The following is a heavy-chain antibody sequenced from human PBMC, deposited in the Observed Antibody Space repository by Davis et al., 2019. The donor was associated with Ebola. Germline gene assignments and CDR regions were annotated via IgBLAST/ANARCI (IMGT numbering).Heavy chain of an antibody. J-gene: IGHJ4*02. CDR3: ARDPRDGCWGC. Sequence: PGGSLRLSCGASGFTLSSYAMSWVRQAPGKGLEWVSGISGSGDSTYYADSVKGRFTISRDISNNTLYLQMNSLRDEDTAVYYCARDPRDGCWGCWGQGTLVTVSS. CDR2: ISGSGDST. CDR1: GFTLSSYA. D-gene: IGHD5-24*01. V-gene: IGHV3-23*01.